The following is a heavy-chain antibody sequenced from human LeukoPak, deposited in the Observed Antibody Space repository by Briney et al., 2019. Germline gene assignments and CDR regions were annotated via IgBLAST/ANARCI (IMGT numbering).Heavy chain of an antibody. CDR1: GYTFTGYY. Sequence: GASVKVSCKASGYTFTGYYIHWVRQAPGQGLEWMGWINPNSGGTNYAQKFQGRVTMTRDTSITTAYMELSRLRSDDTAVYYCARAKDCSGGSCYSYYYSSMDVWGQGTTVTVS. CDR3: ARAKDCSGGSCYSYYYSSMDV. J-gene: IGHJ6*02. CDR2: INPNSGGT. V-gene: IGHV1-2*02. D-gene: IGHD2-15*01.